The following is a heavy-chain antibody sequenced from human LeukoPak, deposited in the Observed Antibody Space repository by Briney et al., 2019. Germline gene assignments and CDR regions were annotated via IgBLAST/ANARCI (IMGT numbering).Heavy chain of an antibody. D-gene: IGHD3-10*01. V-gene: IGHV4-38-2*02. CDR3: ARGSGTTYYYYYYMDV. Sequence: SETLSLTCTVSGYSISSGYYWGWIRPPPGKGLEWIGSIYYSGSTYYNPSLKSRVTISVDTSKNQFSLKLSSVTAADTAVYYCARGSGTTYYYYYYMDVWGKGTTVTVSS. CDR2: IYYSGST. J-gene: IGHJ6*03. CDR1: GYSISSGYY.